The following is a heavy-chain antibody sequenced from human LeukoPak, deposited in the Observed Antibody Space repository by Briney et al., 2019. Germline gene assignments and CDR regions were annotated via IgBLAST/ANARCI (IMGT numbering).Heavy chain of an antibody. V-gene: IGHV4-59*01. Sequence: SETLSLTCTVSGGSISRYYWSWLRQTPGKGLERIAYIFYSGNTNYNPSLKSRVTLSIDTSKNQFSLRVKSVTTADTAIYYCARAITSGSSAMDVWGKGTTVTVSS. CDR2: IFYSGNT. CDR3: ARAITSGSSAMDV. D-gene: IGHD5-24*01. CDR1: GGSISRYY. J-gene: IGHJ6*03.